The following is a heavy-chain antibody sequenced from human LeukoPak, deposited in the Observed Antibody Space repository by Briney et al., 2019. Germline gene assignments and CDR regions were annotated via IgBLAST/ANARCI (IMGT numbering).Heavy chain of an antibody. CDR2: ISYDGSLK. CDR1: GFTFSNYG. J-gene: IGHJ4*02. V-gene: IGHV3-30*03. CDR3: ARVSLERQLWLPFDY. Sequence: PGRSLRLSCVGSGFTFSNYGIHWVRQAPGKGLEWVTAISYDGSLKYYADSVRDRFTISRDNSKNTLYLQMNSLRTDDTAVYYCARVSLERQLWLPFDYWGQGTLVTVSS. D-gene: IGHD5-18*01.